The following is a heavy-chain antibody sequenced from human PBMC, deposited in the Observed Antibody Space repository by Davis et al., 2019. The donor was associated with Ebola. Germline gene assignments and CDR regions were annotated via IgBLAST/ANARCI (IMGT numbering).Heavy chain of an antibody. V-gene: IGHV4-34*01. CDR2: INHSGST. D-gene: IGHD3-9*01. CDR3: ARGPDIFDY. Sequence: SETLSLTCAVYGASSSRYYWSWIRQPPGKGLEWIGEINHSGSTNYNPSLKSRVTISVDTSKNQFSLKLSSVTAADTAVYYCARGPDIFDYWGQGTLVTVSS. J-gene: IGHJ4*02. CDR1: GASSSRYY.